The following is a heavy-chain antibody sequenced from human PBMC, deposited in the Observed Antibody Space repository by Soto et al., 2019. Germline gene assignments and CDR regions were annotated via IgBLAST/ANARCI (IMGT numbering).Heavy chain of an antibody. CDR1: GFKFDDYM. V-gene: IGHV3-43*01. CDR2: ISWDGGSI. CDR3: AKEGNGGSSLDS. J-gene: IGHJ5*01. D-gene: IGHD2-15*01. Sequence: PGGSLRLSCEASGFKFDDYMMHWVRQAPGKGLEWISLISWDGGSIDYADSVKGRFTVSRDNSKTSLYLHMDGLTTEDTAFYFCAKEGNGGSSLDSWGQGTLVTVSS.